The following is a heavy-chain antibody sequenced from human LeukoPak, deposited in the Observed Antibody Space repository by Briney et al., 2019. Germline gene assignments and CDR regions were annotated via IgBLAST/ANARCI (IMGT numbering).Heavy chain of an antibody. V-gene: IGHV5-51*01. CDR3: ARLMVRGIKFSWFDP. CDR1: GYSFSSYW. Sequence: GESLKISCKGSGYSFSSYWIGWVRQMPGKGLEWMGIIYIGDSDTRYSPSLQGQVSISADKSINTAYLQWSSLEASDTAMYYCARLMVRGIKFSWFDPWGQGTLVTVSS. J-gene: IGHJ5*02. D-gene: IGHD3-10*01. CDR2: IYIGDSDT.